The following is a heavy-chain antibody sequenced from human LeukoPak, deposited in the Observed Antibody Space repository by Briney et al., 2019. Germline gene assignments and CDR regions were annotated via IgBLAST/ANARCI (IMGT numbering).Heavy chain of an antibody. J-gene: IGHJ4*02. CDR2: ISYDGSNK. CDR1: GFTFSSYA. D-gene: IGHD2/OR15-2a*01. V-gene: IGHV3-30*04. CDR3: AKVSETPMEGFDY. Sequence: GMSLRLSCAASGFTFSSYAMHWVRQAPGKGLEWVAVISYDGSNKYYADSVKGRFTISRDNSKNTLYLQMNSLRAEDTAVYYCAKVSETPMEGFDYGGRGPLVTVP.